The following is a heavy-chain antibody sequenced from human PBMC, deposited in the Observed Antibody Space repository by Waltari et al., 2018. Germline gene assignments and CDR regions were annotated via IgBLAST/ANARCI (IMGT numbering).Heavy chain of an antibody. Sequence: QVQLVQSGAEAKQPGSSVRVSFRASGGTLTSDSVNWVRQAPGKGLEWMGRIMPDISETKYEVKFQGRITITADKSTGTVYMELSSLRSDDTAVYYCAGGDGGYYYYKMDVWGQGTTVTVSS. J-gene: IGHJ6*03. D-gene: IGHD3-10*01. CDR2: IMPDISET. CDR1: GGTLTSDS. CDR3: AGGDGGYYYYKMDV. V-gene: IGHV1-69*02.